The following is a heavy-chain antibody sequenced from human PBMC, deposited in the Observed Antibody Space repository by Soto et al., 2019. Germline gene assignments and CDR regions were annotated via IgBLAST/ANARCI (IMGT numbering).Heavy chain of an antibody. CDR3: AREQSGWYGEVMGYGMDV. J-gene: IGHJ6*02. CDR1: GFTFGSYW. Sequence: EVQLVESGGGLVQPGGSLRLSCAVSGFTFGSYWMNWVRLIPGKGLEWVAYIKPDGSATYYVDSVKGRFTISRDNAKNSLYLQMNSLRAEDTAVYYCAREQSGWYGEVMGYGMDVWGRGTTVTVSS. V-gene: IGHV3-7*01. D-gene: IGHD6-19*01. CDR2: IKPDGSAT.